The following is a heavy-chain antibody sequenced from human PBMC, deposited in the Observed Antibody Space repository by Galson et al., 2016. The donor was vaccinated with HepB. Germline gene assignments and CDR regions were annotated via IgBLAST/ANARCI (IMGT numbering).Heavy chain of an antibody. CDR1: GYVFTRYG. Sequence: SVKVSCKASGYVFTRYGISWVRQAPGLGLEWMGWINTYHGNTNLGQKFQGRVTLTTDISASTVYMELRGLKSDDTAVYFCARESWSSSRYNPEYIQHWGQGSLVIVSS. J-gene: IGHJ1*01. CDR3: ARESWSSSRYNPEYIQH. CDR2: INTYHGNT. V-gene: IGHV1-18*01. D-gene: IGHD6-25*01.